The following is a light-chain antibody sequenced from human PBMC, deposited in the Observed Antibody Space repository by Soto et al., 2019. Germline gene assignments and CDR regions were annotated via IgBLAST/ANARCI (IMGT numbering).Light chain of an antibody. J-gene: IGKJ5*01. CDR2: GTS. Sequence: EIVMTQSPATLSVSPGERATLSCRASQSVRRNLAWYQQRPGQPPRLLIYGTSTRATDIPARFSGSGSGTEFTLTISSLQSEDFAVYYCQQYSDWPPITFGQGTRLEIK. CDR3: QQYSDWPPIT. V-gene: IGKV3D-15*01. CDR1: QSVRRN.